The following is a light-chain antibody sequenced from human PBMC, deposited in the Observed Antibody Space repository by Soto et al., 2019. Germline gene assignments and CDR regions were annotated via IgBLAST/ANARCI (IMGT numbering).Light chain of an antibody. V-gene: IGLV2-14*01. CDR1: SSDVGSYKY. J-gene: IGLJ2*01. CDR2: EVS. Sequence: QSVLTQPASVSGSPGQSITISCTGTSSDVGSYKYVSWYQHYPGKAPKLIIYEVSNRPSGVSDRFSGSKSGNTASLTISGLQAEDEADYYCSSFRSGGTRVLFGGGTKLTVL. CDR3: SSFRSGGTRVL.